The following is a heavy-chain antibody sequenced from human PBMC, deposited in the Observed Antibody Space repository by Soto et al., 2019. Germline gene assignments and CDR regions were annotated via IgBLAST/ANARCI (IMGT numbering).Heavy chain of an antibody. CDR1: GFTVSSNY. CDR2: IYSGGST. J-gene: IGHJ1*01. CDR3: AKEDSYYDSSGYYLDNFDH. V-gene: IGHV3-66*01. Sequence: WGSLRLSCAASGFTVSSNYMSWVLQAPGKGLEWVSVIYSGGSTYYADSVKGRFTISRDNSKNTLYLQMNSLRADDTAVYYCAKEDSYYDSSGYYLDNFDHWGQGTLVRVSS. D-gene: IGHD3-22*01.